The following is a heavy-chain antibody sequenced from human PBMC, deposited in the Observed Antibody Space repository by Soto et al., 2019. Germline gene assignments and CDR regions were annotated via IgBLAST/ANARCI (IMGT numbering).Heavy chain of an antibody. CDR1: GFTFSSYG. CDR3: AKDFSRRELLPRLGY. Sequence: QVQLVESGGGVVQPGRSLRLSCAASGFTFSSYGMHWVRQAPGKGLEWVAVISYDGSNKYYADSVKGRFTISRDNSKNTLYLQMNSLRAEDTAVYYCAKDFSRRELLPRLGYWGQGTLVTVSS. CDR2: ISYDGSNK. D-gene: IGHD1-26*01. J-gene: IGHJ4*02. V-gene: IGHV3-30*18.